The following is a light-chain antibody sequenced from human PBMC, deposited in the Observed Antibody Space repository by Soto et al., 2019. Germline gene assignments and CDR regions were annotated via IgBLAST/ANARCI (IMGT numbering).Light chain of an antibody. V-gene: IGLV2-14*01. CDR3: SSHTSSSTPVV. J-gene: IGLJ2*01. Sequence: QSALTQSASVSGSPGQSITISCTGTSSDVGGYNYVSWYQHLPGKAPKLMIYEVSNRPSGVSNRFSGSKSGNTASLTISGRQAEDEADYYCSSHTSSSTPVVFGGGTRLTVL. CDR1: SSDVGGYNY. CDR2: EVS.